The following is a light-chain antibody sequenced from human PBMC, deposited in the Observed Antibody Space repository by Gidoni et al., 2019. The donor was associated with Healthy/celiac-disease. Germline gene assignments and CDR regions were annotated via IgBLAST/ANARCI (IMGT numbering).Light chain of an antibody. CDR2: GAS. V-gene: IGKV3-20*01. CDR3: QQYGNSPKYS. Sequence: IVLTQSPGTLSLSPGERVTLSCRASQIVSSSYLAWYQQKPGPAPRLPIYGASSRATGIPDRFSGSGSGTDFTLTISRLEPEDFAVYCCQQYGNSPKYSFGQGTKLEIK. J-gene: IGKJ2*03. CDR1: QIVSSSY.